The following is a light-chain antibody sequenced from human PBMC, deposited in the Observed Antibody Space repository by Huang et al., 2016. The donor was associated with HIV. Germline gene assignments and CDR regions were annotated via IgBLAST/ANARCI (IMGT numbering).Light chain of an antibody. CDR3: QQCTNRPPGVT. J-gene: IGKJ1*01. Sequence: ILVTQSPATLSVSPGETATLSCRTSQSVGSHLAWYQRKRGQAPRLLFYGASIRAGGVPARFGGSGSGTEFTLTVTSLQAEDYAVYYCQQCTNRPPGVTFGQGTKVEVK. CDR1: QSVGSH. CDR2: GAS. V-gene: IGKV3-15*01.